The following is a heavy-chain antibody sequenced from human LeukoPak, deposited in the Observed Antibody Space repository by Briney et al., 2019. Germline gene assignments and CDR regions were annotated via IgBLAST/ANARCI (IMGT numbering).Heavy chain of an antibody. D-gene: IGHD3-3*01. CDR1: GYSFADYW. Sequence: GESLKISCKGSGYSFADYWIGWVRQMPGKGLEWMGIIYPGDSDTRYDLSFQGQVTISADKSSSTAYLHWSSLKASDSAVFYCARLFGFRSPVHDAFDMWGQGTKVTVSP. J-gene: IGHJ3*02. V-gene: IGHV5-51*01. CDR2: IYPGDSDT. CDR3: ARLFGFRSPVHDAFDM.